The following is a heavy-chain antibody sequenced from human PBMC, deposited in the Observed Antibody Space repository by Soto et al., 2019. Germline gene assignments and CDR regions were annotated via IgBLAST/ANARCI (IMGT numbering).Heavy chain of an antibody. J-gene: IGHJ4*02. CDR1: GGTFSSYA. CDR2: IIPIFGTA. D-gene: IGHD2-2*02. V-gene: IGHV1-69*13. CDR3: AGGNPKARIVVVPAAIEFDY. Sequence: GASVKVSCKASGGTFSSYAISWVRQAPGQGLEWMGGIIPIFGTANYAQKFQGRVTITADESTSTAYMELSSLRSEDTAVYYCAGGNPKARIVVVPAAIEFDYWGQGTLVTVSS.